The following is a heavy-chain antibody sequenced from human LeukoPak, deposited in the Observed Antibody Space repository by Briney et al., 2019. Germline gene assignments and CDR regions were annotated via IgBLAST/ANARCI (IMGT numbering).Heavy chain of an antibody. V-gene: IGHV3-73*01. J-gene: IGHJ4*02. Sequence: GGSLRLSCAASGFIFSGSAMHWVRQASGKGLEWVGRIRTKANSYATAYAASVKGRFTISRDDSKNTAYLQMNSLRAEDTAVYYCARGHSGWYDYWGQGTLVTVSS. CDR3: ARGHSGWYDY. CDR1: GFIFSGSA. D-gene: IGHD6-19*01. CDR2: IRTKANSYAT.